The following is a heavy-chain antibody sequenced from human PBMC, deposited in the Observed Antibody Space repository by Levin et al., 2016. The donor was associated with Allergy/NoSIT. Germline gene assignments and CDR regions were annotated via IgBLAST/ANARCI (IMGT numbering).Heavy chain of an antibody. V-gene: IGHV3-21*01. CDR3: AREDILTGDYFDS. J-gene: IGHJ4*02. CDR2: ISSSRTYL. Sequence: WIRQPPGKGLEWVSSISSSRTYLYYADSVKGRFTISRDNAKNSLYLQMNSLRAEDTAVYYCAREDILTGDYFDSWGQGTLVTVSS. D-gene: IGHD3-9*01.